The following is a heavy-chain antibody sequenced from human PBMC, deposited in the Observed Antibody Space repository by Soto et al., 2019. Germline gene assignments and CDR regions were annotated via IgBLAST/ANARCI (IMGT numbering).Heavy chain of an antibody. CDR2: ISAYNGNT. V-gene: IGHV1-18*01. D-gene: IGHD3-10*01. Sequence: ASVKVSCKASGYTFTRYTMYWVRQAPGQRLEWMGWISAYNGNTNYAQKLQGRVTMTTDTSTSTAYMELRSLRSDDTAVYYCARAKRFYGSGSYPHFDYWGQGTLVTVSS. CDR1: GYTFTRYT. J-gene: IGHJ4*02. CDR3: ARAKRFYGSGSYPHFDY.